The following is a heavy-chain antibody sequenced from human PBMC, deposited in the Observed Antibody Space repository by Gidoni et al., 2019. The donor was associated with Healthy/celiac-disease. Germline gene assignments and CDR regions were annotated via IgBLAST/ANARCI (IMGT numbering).Heavy chain of an antibody. V-gene: IGHV4-34*01. J-gene: IGHJ3*02. CDR3: ARGRRDYYYDSSGYDHDAFDI. Sequence: QVQLQQWGAGLLKPSETLSLTCAVYGGSFSGYYWNWIRQLPGKGLEWIGEINHSGRTNYNPSLKSRVTISVDTSKNQVSLRLSSVTAADTAVYYCARGRRDYYYDSSGYDHDAFDIWGQGTMVTVSS. CDR1: GGSFSGYY. CDR2: INHSGRT. D-gene: IGHD3-22*01.